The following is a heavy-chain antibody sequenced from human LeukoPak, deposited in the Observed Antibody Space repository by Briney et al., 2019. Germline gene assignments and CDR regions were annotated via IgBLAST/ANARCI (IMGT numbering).Heavy chain of an antibody. CDR2: IYYSGST. CDR1: GGSISSYY. CDR3: ARDPFDY. J-gene: IGHJ4*02. Sequence: SETLSLTCTVSGGSISSYYWSWIRQPPGKGLEWIGYIYYSGSTNYNPSLKSRVTISVDTSKNQFSLKLSSVTAADTAVYYCARDPFDYWGQGTLVTVSS. V-gene: IGHV4-59*01.